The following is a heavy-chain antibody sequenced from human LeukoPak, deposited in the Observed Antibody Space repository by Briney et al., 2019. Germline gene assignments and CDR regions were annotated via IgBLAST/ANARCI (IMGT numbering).Heavy chain of an antibody. CDR1: GGSISSYY. Sequence: SETLSLTCTVSGGSISSYYWSWIRQPPGKGLEWTGYIYYSGSTNYNPSPKSRVTISVDTSKNQFSLKLSSVTAADTAVYYCARCWGPFDYWGQGTLVTVSS. D-gene: IGHD3-16*01. V-gene: IGHV4-59*01. J-gene: IGHJ4*02. CDR2: IYYSGST. CDR3: ARCWGPFDY.